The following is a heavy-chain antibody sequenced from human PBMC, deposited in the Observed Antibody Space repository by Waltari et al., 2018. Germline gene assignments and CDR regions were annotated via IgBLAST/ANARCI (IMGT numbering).Heavy chain of an antibody. CDR2: INHSGST. CDR3: ARGGGSGATGLDY. Sequence: QVQLQQWGAGLLKPSETLSLTCAVYGGSFSGYYWSWIRQPPGKGLEWIGEINHSGSTNYNPSLKSRVTISVDTSKNQFSLKLSSVTAADTAVYYCARGGGSGATGLDYWGQGTLVTVSS. D-gene: IGHD1-26*01. V-gene: IGHV4-34*01. CDR1: GGSFSGYY. J-gene: IGHJ4*02.